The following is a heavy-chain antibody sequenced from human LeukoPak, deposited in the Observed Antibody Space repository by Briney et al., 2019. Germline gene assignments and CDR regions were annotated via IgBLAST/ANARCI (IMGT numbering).Heavy chain of an antibody. CDR2: IYPRDGST. J-gene: IGHJ4*02. V-gene: IGHV1-46*01. Sequence: ASVKVSCKASGYTFTSNYIHWVRQAPGQGLEWMGMIYPRDGSTSYAQKFQGRVTVTRDTSTSTVHMELGGLRSEDTAVYYCARDQEGFDYWGQGTLVTVSS. CDR1: GYTFTSNY. CDR3: ARDQEGFDY.